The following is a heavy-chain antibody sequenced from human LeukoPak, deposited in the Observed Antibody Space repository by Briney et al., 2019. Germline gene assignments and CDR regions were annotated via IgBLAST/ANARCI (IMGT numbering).Heavy chain of an antibody. Sequence: SVKVSFKASGGTFSIYAISWVRQAPGQGLEWMGGIIPIFGTANYAQKFQGRVTITTDESTSTAYMELSSLRSEDTAVYYCASSGSYGVWYFDYWGQGTLVTVSS. CDR2: IIPIFGTA. J-gene: IGHJ4*02. D-gene: IGHD1-26*01. CDR1: GGTFSIYA. V-gene: IGHV1-69*05. CDR3: ASSGSYGVWYFDY.